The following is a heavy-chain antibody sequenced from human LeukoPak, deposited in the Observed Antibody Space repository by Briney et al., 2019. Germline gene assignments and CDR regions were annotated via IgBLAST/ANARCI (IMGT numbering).Heavy chain of an antibody. CDR3: ARDRRGYYSELDF. Sequence: SETLSLTCTVSGGSINGYYWTWIRQPPGKGLEWFGYIYYSGSTFYNPSLKSRVTISLDTSKNQFSLKVTSVTAADTAVYYCARDRRGYYSELDFWGQGTLVTVSS. J-gene: IGHJ4*02. V-gene: IGHV4-59*01. CDR2: IYYSGST. D-gene: IGHD3-22*01. CDR1: GGSINGYY.